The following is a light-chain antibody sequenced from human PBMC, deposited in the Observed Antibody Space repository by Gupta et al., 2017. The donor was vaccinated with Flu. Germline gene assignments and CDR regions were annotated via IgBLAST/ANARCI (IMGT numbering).Light chain of an antibody. V-gene: IGKV3-20*01. J-gene: IGKJ1*01. Sequence: EIVLTQSPGTLSLSPGERATLSCRASQSVISSYLAWYQQKPGQAPRLLIYGTSSRATGIPDRFSGSGSGTDFTLTISRLEPEDFAVYYCQQYVAAVRTFGQGTKVEVK. CDR2: GTS. CDR3: QQYVAAVRT. CDR1: QSVISSY.